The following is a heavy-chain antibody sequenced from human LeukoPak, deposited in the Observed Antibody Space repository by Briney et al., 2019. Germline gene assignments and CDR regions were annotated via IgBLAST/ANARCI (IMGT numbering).Heavy chain of an antibody. J-gene: IGHJ4*02. CDR3: ARDDSVVVPAAFFDY. CDR1: GGSISSGSYY. D-gene: IGHD2-2*01. Sequence: SETLSLTCTVSGGSISSGSYYWGWIRQPPGKGLEWIGSIYYSGSTYYNPSLKSRVTISVDTSKNQFSLKLSSVTAADTAVYYCARDDSVVVPAAFFDYWGQGTLVTVSS. CDR2: IYYSGST. V-gene: IGHV4-39*02.